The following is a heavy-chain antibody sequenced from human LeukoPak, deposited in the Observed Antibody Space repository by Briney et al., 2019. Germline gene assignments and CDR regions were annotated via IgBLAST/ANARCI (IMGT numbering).Heavy chain of an antibody. D-gene: IGHD3-3*01. CDR3: AKDGAWRYYDFWSGTYYFDY. Sequence: GGSLRLSCAASGFTFSSYAMSWVRQAPGKGLEWVSAISGSGGSTYYADSVKGRFTISRDNSKNTLYLQMNSLRAEDTAVYYCAKDGAWRYYDFWSGTYYFDYWGQGTLVTVSS. CDR2: ISGSGGST. J-gene: IGHJ4*02. V-gene: IGHV3-23*01. CDR1: GFTFSSYA.